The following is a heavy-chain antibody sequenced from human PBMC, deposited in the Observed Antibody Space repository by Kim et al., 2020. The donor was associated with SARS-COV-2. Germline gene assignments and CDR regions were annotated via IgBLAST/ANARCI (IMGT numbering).Heavy chain of an antibody. CDR1: GYTFTSYA. D-gene: IGHD5-12*01. V-gene: IGHV7-4-1*02. Sequence: ASVKVSCKASGYTFTSYAMNWVRQAPGQGLEWMGWINTNTGNPTYAQGFTGRFVFSLDTSVSTAYLQISSLKAEDTAVYYCARDGGWLLDVYYYGMDVWGQGTTVTVSS. J-gene: IGHJ6*02. CDR2: INTNTGNP. CDR3: ARDGGWLLDVYYYGMDV.